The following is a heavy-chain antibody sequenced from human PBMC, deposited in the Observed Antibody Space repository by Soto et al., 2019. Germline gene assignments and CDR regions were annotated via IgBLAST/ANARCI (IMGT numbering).Heavy chain of an antibody. Sequence: SGTLSLTCSVSGGSINNYYWSWIRQPPGKGLEFIGYIYYAGTTTYNPSLKSRVTISVDMSKNQFSLKLTSVTAADTAVYYCAAPPRYWGQG. CDR1: GGSINNYY. J-gene: IGHJ4*02. CDR3: AAPPRY. V-gene: IGHV4-59*01. D-gene: IGHD6-6*01. CDR2: IYYAGTT.